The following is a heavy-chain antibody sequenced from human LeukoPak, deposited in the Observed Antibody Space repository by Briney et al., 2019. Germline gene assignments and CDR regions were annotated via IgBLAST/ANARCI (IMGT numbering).Heavy chain of an antibody. V-gene: IGHV3-23*01. CDR1: GFTFNNYA. CDR2: ISSTGIAA. Sequence: GGSLRLSCATSGFTFNNYAMSWVRQAPGKGLEWVSAISSTGIAAYYADSVKGRFTISKDKSKNTLYLQMSGLRAEDTAVYYCARDPDSLDVWGKGTTVTVSS. J-gene: IGHJ6*04. CDR3: ARDPDSLDV. D-gene: IGHD2-21*01.